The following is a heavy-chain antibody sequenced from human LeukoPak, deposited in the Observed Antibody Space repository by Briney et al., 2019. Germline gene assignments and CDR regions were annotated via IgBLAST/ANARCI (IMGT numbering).Heavy chain of an antibody. V-gene: IGHV3-23*01. CDR2: ISGSGGTT. CDR1: GFTFSSYA. CDR3: AKDRACTNDICHGDFDY. D-gene: IGHD2-8*01. J-gene: IGHJ4*02. Sequence: GGSLRLSCAASGFTFSSYAVSWVRQAPGKGLEWVSSISGSGGTTYSADSVKGRFTISRDNSKNTLYLQMNSLRAEDTALYYCAKDRACTNDICHGDFDYWGQGTLVTVSS.